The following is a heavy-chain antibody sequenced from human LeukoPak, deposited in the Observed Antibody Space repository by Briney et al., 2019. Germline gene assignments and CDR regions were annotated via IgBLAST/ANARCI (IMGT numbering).Heavy chain of an antibody. CDR2: IEWDDDK. CDR3: ARIRGYDYVWGSYRSYYFDY. V-gene: IGHV2-70*01. Sequence: SGPALVKPTQTLTLTCTFSGFSLSTRGMCVSWIRQPPGKALEWLAHIEWDDDKYYSTSLKTRLTISKDTSQNQVVLIMTNMDPVDTATYYCARIRGYDYVWGSYRSYYFDYWGQGTLVTVSS. D-gene: IGHD3-16*02. CDR1: GFSLSTRGMC. J-gene: IGHJ4*02.